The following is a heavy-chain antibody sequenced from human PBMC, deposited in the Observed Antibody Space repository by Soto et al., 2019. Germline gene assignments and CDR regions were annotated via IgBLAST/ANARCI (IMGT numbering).Heavy chain of an antibody. Sequence: EVQLVESGGGLVQHGGSLRLSFTASGFTFSTYEMTWVRQAPGNGLEWVSYISSSGDTIYDSDSVQGRFTISRDNAKISLFLQMNSLRAEDTAIYYCARGAITTFGVETPFGNYGMDVGGHGTTVTVSS. J-gene: IGHJ6*02. CDR3: ARGAITTFGVETPFGNYGMDV. CDR2: ISSSGDTI. V-gene: IGHV3-48*03. D-gene: IGHD3-3*01. CDR1: GFTFSTYE.